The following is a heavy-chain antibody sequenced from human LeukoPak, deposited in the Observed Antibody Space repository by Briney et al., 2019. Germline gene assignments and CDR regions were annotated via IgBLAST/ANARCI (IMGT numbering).Heavy chain of an antibody. CDR2: IKQDGSEK. J-gene: IGHJ4*02. D-gene: IGHD2-2*02. Sequence: GGSLRLSCAASGFTFSSYWMSWVRQAPGKGLEWVANIKQDGSEKYYVDSVKGRFTISRDNAKNSLYLQMNSLRAEDTAVYYCATPPTRYCSSTSCYIYWGRGILVTVSS. CDR1: GFTFSSYW. V-gene: IGHV3-7*01. CDR3: ATPPTRYCSSTSCYIY.